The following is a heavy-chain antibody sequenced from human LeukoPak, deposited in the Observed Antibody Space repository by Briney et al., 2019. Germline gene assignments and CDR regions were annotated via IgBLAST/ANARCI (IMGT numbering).Heavy chain of an antibody. Sequence: SGTLSLTRRVSGGSISSSPNYGRWIRQPPGKGLEWIGSIYYSGDTYYNPSLRSRVIISVDTSKKQFSLKLTSVTAADTAVYYCARSSAAAGPTHNWFGPWGQGTLVTVPS. CDR3: ARSSAAAGPTHNWFGP. D-gene: IGHD6-13*01. J-gene: IGHJ5*02. CDR1: GGSISSSPNY. V-gene: IGHV4-39*01. CDR2: IYYSGDT.